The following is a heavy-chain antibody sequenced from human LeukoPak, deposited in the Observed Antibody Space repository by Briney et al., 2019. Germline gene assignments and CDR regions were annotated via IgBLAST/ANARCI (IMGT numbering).Heavy chain of an antibody. V-gene: IGHV3-48*03. CDR1: GFTFSSYK. CDR2: ISSSGSTI. J-gene: IGHJ4*02. D-gene: IGHD3-9*01. Sequence: PGGSLRLSCAASGFTFSSYKMNWVRQAPGKGLEWVSYISSSGSTIYYADSVKGRFTISRDNSKNTLYLQMNSLRAEDTAVYYCAKDGVRYFDWLSPEKIDYWGQGTLVTVSS. CDR3: AKDGVRYFDWLSPEKIDY.